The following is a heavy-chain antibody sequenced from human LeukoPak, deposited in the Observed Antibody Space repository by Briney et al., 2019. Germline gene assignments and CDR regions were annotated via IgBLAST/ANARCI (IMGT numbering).Heavy chain of an antibody. CDR2: IKSDGSST. CDR3: VRDNRSYNFDY. Sequence: GGSLRLSCAASGFTFSRYWMHWVRHAPGKGLVWVSCIKSDGSSTSIADSAKGRFTIPRDNAKNTVYLQMNSLRAEDTAVYYCVRDNRSYNFDYWGQGTLVTVSS. D-gene: IGHD1-26*01. CDR1: GFTFSRYW. V-gene: IGHV3-74*01. J-gene: IGHJ4*02.